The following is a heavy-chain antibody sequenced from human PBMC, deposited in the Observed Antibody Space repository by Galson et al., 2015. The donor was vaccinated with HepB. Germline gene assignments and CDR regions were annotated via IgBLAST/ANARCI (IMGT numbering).Heavy chain of an antibody. V-gene: IGHV2-5*02. CDR2: IYWDDDK. CDR3: AHTDFWSAPYYMDV. D-gene: IGHD3-3*01. Sequence: PALVKPTQTLTLTCTFSGFSLSTSGVGVGWIRQPPGKALEWLALIYWDDDKRYSPSLKSRLTITKDTSKNQVVLTMTNTDPVDTATYYCAHTDFWSAPYYMDVWGKGTTVTVSS. J-gene: IGHJ6*03. CDR1: GFSLSTSGVG.